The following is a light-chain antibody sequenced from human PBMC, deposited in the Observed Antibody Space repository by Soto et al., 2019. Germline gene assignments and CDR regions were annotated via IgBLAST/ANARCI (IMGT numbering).Light chain of an antibody. V-gene: IGKV1-17*01. CDR1: QSISSY. CDR3: LQHNSYPPT. CDR2: LAS. J-gene: IGKJ1*01. Sequence: DIQMTQSPASLSACVGDRLTMGWRASQSISSYLNWYQQKPGKAPKRLIYLASSLQSGVPSRFSGSGSGTEFTLTISSLQPEDFATYYCLQHNSYPPTFGQGTKGDIK.